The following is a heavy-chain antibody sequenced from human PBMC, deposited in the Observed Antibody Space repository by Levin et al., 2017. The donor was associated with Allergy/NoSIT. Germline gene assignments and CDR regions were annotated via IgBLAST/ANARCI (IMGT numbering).Heavy chain of an antibody. D-gene: IGHD2-2*01. CDR3: TTELYCSSTGCPGAFDL. CDR2: IKSKAAGGTT. V-gene: IGHV3-15*01. Sequence: GESLKISCAASRINFSAAWMSWVRQAPGKGLEWVGRIKSKAAGGTTDYAAPVKGRFAISRDDSKTTLYLQMNSLKTEDTALYYCTTELYCSSTGCPGAFDLWGQGTLVTVSS. CDR1: RINFSAAW. J-gene: IGHJ4*02.